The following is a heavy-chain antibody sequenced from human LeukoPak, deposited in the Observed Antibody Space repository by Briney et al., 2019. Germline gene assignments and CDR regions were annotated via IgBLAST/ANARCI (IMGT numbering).Heavy chain of an antibody. D-gene: IGHD1-26*01. CDR2: ISGSGGST. V-gene: IGHV3-23*01. CDR3: AKDRRLRVTQWDAFDY. Sequence: GGSLRLSCAASGLTFSSYAMSWVRQAPGKGLEWVSGISGSGGSTYYADSVKGRFTISRDDSKNTLYLQVNSLRAEDTAVYYCAKDRRLRVTQWDAFDYWGQGTLVTVSS. J-gene: IGHJ4*02. CDR1: GLTFSSYA.